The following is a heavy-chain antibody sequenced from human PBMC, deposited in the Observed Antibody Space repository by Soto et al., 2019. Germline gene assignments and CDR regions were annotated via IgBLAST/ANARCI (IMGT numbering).Heavy chain of an antibody. D-gene: IGHD6-6*01. CDR2: ISYDGSNK. Sequence: QVQLGESGGGVVQPGKSLRLSCAASGFSFSVHAMHWVRQAPGKGLEWVAVISYDGSNKYYADCVKGQFTISRDNSNNTLYLQVDSLRTEDTAVYYCAKDPHQFGSSSFDHWGQGTLVTVSS. CDR1: GFSFSVHA. CDR3: AKDPHQFGSSSFDH. J-gene: IGHJ4*02. V-gene: IGHV3-30-3*01.